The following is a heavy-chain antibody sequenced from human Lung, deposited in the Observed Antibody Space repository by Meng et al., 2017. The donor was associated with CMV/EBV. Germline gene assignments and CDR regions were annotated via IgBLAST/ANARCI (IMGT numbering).Heavy chain of an antibody. CDR3: ARNPLYCSSTSCYIPGNYYYYYGMDV. CDR1: GYTFTSYG. CDR2: ISAYNGNT. J-gene: IGHJ6*02. V-gene: IGHV1-18*01. D-gene: IGHD2-2*02. Sequence: SVKVSXKASGYTFTSYGISWVRQAPGQGLEWMGWISAYNGNTNYAQKLQGRVTMTTDTSTSSAYMELRSLRSDDTAVYYCARNPLYCSSTSCYIPGNYYYYYGMDVWGQGTTVTVSS.